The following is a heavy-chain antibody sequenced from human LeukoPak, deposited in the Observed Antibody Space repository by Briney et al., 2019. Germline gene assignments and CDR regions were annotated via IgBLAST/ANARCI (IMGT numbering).Heavy chain of an antibody. V-gene: IGHV3-66*02. Sequence: GGSLRLSCAASGFTVSSSYMSWVRQAPGKGLEWVSVIYSGGSIYYADSVKGRFTISRDNSKNTLYLQMNSLRAEDTAVYYCARVGGYSYGYFAFDIWGQGTMVTVSS. J-gene: IGHJ3*02. CDR1: GFTVSSSY. D-gene: IGHD5-18*01. CDR2: IYSGGSI. CDR3: ARVGGYSYGYFAFDI.